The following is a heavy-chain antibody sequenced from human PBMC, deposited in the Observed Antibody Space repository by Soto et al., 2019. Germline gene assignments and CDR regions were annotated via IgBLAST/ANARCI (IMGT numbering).Heavy chain of an antibody. D-gene: IGHD1-26*01. J-gene: IGHJ6*02. CDR3: ARDFRILGATNRYYYYYYGMDV. Sequence: QVQLVESGGGVVQPGRSLRLSCAASGFTFSSYGMHWVRQAPGKGLEWVAVIWYDGSNKYYADSVKGRFTISRDNSKNTLYLQMNSLRAEETAVYYCARDFRILGATNRYYYYYYGMDVWGQGTTVTVSS. CDR1: GFTFSSYG. CDR2: IWYDGSNK. V-gene: IGHV3-33*01.